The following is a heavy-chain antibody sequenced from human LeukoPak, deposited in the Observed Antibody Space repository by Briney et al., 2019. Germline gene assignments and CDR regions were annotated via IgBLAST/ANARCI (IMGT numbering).Heavy chain of an antibody. CDR2: IWYDGSNK. Sequence: GGSLRLSCAASGFTFSSYGMHWVRQAPGKGLEWVAVIWYDGSNKYYADSVKGRFTISRDNSKNTLYLQMNSPRAEDTAVYYCARERMATISRHFDYWGQGTLVTVSS. D-gene: IGHD5-24*01. CDR3: ARERMATISRHFDY. CDR1: GFTFSSYG. J-gene: IGHJ4*02. V-gene: IGHV3-33*08.